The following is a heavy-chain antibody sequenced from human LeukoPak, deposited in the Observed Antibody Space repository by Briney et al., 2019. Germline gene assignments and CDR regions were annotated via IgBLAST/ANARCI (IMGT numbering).Heavy chain of an antibody. Sequence: PGGSLRLSCAASGFTVRSNYMSWVRQAPGKGLEWVSVIYSGGNTYYADSVKGRFTISRDNSKNTLFLQMNSLRAEDTAVYYCARGGVYSSGWYVDYWGQGTLVTVSS. CDR1: GFTVRSNY. CDR3: ARGGVYSSGWYVDY. D-gene: IGHD6-19*01. CDR2: IYSGGNT. V-gene: IGHV3-53*01. J-gene: IGHJ4*02.